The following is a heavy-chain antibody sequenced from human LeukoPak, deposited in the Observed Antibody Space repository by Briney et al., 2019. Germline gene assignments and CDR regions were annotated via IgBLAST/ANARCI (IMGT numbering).Heavy chain of an antibody. CDR3: ARVQLGYYYMDV. J-gene: IGHJ6*03. D-gene: IGHD5-18*01. CDR2: INWNGGST. V-gene: IGHV3-20*04. CDR1: GFTFSSYA. Sequence: GGSLRLSCAASGFTFSSYAMSWVRQAPGKGLEWVSGINWNGGSTGYADSVKGRFTISRDNAKNSLYLQMNSLRAEDTALYYCARVQLGYYYMDVWGKGTTVTVSS.